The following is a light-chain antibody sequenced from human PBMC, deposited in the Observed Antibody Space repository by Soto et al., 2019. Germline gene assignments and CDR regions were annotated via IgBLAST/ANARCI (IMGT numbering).Light chain of an antibody. CDR3: QQSYRTPFT. Sequence: EIQMTQSPSSLSASVGDRVTITCRASQTITNYLNWYQQHPGKAPKLLIYAASTLRSGVPSRFSGSGSGTDFTLTISSLQPEDFATYYCQQSYRTPFTFGQGSRLEIK. V-gene: IGKV1-39*01. CDR1: QTITNY. J-gene: IGKJ2*01. CDR2: AAS.